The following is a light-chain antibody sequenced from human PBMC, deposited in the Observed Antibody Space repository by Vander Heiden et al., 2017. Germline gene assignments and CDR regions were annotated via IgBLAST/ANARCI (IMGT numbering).Light chain of an antibody. V-gene: IGKV3-20*01. J-gene: IGKJ5*01. CDR1: QSVSSSY. CDR2: GAS. CDR3: QQHCSSPPIT. Sequence: EIVLTQSPGTLSLPPGERATLSCRASQSVSSSYLSWYQQKPGQAPRLLIYGASSRATGIPDRFSGSGSGTDFTLTISRLEPEDFAVYYCQQHCSSPPITFGQGTQLEIK.